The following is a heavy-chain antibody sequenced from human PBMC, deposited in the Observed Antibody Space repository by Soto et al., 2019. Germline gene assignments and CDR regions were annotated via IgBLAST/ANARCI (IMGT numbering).Heavy chain of an antibody. CDR3: ARAHFHGDFGGVDAFDL. V-gene: IGHV1-69*02. D-gene: IGHD3-16*01. J-gene: IGHJ3*01. CDR2: IIPVLGVP. CDR1: GGTFNSYT. Sequence: QVQLVQSGAEVKKPGSSVKVSCKASGGTFNSYTFSWVRQAPGQGLEWMGRIIPVLGVPNYAPKLHGRVSIAADKSTGTAYMDLSSLIPEYNAVYYCARAHFHGDFGGVDAFDLRGQGTLVTVSS.